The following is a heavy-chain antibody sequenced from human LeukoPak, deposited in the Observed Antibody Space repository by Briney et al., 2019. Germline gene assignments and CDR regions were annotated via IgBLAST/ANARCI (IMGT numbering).Heavy chain of an antibody. CDR1: VDSMSSYY. V-gene: IGHV4-59*01. Sequence: PSETLSLTCTVSVDSMSSYYGTWIRQPPGKGRECIGYIYYSGTTNYNPSLKSRVTISVDTSKNQFSLKLSSVTAADTAVYYGASGRPLGFDYWGEGTLVTVSS. D-gene: IGHD1-26*01. CDR2: IYYSGTT. J-gene: IGHJ4*02. CDR3: ASGRPLGFDY.